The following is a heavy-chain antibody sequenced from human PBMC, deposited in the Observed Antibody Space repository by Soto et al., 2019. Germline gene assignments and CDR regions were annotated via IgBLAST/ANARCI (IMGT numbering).Heavy chain of an antibody. CDR2: IYYSGST. CDR1: GGSISSYY. V-gene: IGHV4-59*01. J-gene: IGHJ3*02. D-gene: IGHD4-17*01. Sequence: SETLSLTCTVSGGSISSYYWSWIRQPPGKGLEWIGYIYYSGSTNYNPSLKSRVTISVDTSKNQFSLKLSSVTAADTAVYYCARAGHDYGGNLPSDAFDIWGQGTMVTVSS. CDR3: ARAGHDYGGNLPSDAFDI.